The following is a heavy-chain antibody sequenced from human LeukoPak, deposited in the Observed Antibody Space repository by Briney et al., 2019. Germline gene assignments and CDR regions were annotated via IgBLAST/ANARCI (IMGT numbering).Heavy chain of an antibody. CDR1: GFTFSNYW. V-gene: IGHV3-74*01. CDR2: ISSDGTNT. Sequence: PRGSLRLSCAAAGFTFSNYWIHWVRQAPGTGLVWVSRISSDGTNTYYADTVKGRFSISRDNAKNTLYLHMNRLRAEDTALYYCARVYSYYYMDVWGKGTTVSVSS. J-gene: IGHJ6*03. CDR3: ARVYSYYYMDV.